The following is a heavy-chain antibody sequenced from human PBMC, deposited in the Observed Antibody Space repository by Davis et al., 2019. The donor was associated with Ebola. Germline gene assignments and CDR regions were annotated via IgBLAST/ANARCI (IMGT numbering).Heavy chain of an antibody. D-gene: IGHD4-17*01. V-gene: IGHV3-66*02. Sequence: GESLKISCAASGFTVSSNYMSWVRQAPGKGLEWVSVIYSGGSTYYADSVKGRFTISRDNSKNTLYLQMNSLRAEDTAVYYCAGDYGDYNYYYYGMDVWGQGTTVTVSS. CDR2: IYSGGST. CDR3: AGDYGDYNYYYYGMDV. J-gene: IGHJ6*02. CDR1: GFTVSSNY.